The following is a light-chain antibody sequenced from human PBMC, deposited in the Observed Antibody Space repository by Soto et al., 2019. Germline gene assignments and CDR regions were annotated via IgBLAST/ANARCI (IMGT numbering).Light chain of an antibody. CDR3: SSYTSSSIDYV. CDR2: EVS. Sequence: QSALTQPASVSGSPGQSITISCTGTSSDVGGYNYVSWYQQHPGKAPKLMTYEVSNRPSGVSNRFSGSKSGNTASLTISGLQAGDEADYYCSSYTSSSIDYVFGTGTKLTVL. J-gene: IGLJ1*01. V-gene: IGLV2-14*01. CDR1: SSDVGGYNY.